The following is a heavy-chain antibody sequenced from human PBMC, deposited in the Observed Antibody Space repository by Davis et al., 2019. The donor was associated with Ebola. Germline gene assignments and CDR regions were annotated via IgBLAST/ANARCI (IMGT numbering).Heavy chain of an antibody. CDR2: IYYSGST. CDR1: VGSISSSSYY. Sequence: MPSETLSLTCTVSVGSISSSSYYWGWIRQPPGKGLEWIGSIYYSGSTYYNPSLKSRVTISVDTSKNQFSLKLSSVTAADTAVYYCARVVGATTGWFDPWGQGTLVTVSS. J-gene: IGHJ5*02. D-gene: IGHD1-26*01. CDR3: ARVVGATTGWFDP. V-gene: IGHV4-39*01.